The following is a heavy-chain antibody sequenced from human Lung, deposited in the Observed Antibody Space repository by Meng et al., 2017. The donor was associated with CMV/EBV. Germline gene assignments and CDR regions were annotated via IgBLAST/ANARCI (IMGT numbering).Heavy chain of an antibody. Sequence: SVXVSXXASGYTFSYYDIIWVRQASGQGLEWVGWMNPNRGNTAYAQKFQGRVTMTRDTSTSIAYMELSSLRSGDTAVYYCARGQVQCSTINCHDYRFSGMDVWGQGXTVTVSS. CDR2: MNPNRGNT. D-gene: IGHD2/OR15-2a*01. V-gene: IGHV1-8*01. CDR3: ARGQVQCSTINCHDYRFSGMDV. CDR1: GYTFSYYD. J-gene: IGHJ6*02.